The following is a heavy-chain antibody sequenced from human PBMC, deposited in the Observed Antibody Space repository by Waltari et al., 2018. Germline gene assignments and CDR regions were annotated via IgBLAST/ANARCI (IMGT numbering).Heavy chain of an antibody. V-gene: IGHV4-59*08. CDR3: ARFGGDTAMGGDAFDI. CDR1: GGSISSYY. Sequence: QVQLQESGPGLVKPSETLSLTCTVSGGSISSYYWSWIRQPPGKGLEWIGYIYYSGSTNYNPSLKSRDTISVDTSKNQFSLKLSSVTAADTAVYYCARFGGDTAMGGDAFDIWGQGTMVTVSS. D-gene: IGHD5-18*01. CDR2: IYYSGST. J-gene: IGHJ3*02.